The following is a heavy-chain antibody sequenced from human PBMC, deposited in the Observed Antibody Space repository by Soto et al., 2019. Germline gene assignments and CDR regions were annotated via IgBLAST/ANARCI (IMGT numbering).Heavy chain of an antibody. CDR1: GFTFSSYA. D-gene: IGHD3-22*01. CDR2: ISGSGGST. CDR3: AKDARQDIAMIVVVITEGYYYGMDV. J-gene: IGHJ6*02. V-gene: IGHV3-23*01. Sequence: PGGSLRLSCAASGFTFSSYAMSWVRQAPGKGLEWVSAISGSGGSTYYADSVKGRFTISRDNSKNTLYLQMNSLRAEDTAVYYCAKDARQDIAMIVVVITEGYYYGMDVWGQGTTVTVSS.